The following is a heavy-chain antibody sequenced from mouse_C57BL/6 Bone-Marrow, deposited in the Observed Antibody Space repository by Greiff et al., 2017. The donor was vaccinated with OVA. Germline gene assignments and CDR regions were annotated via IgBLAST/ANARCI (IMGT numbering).Heavy chain of an antibody. CDR2: INPYNGGT. V-gene: IGHV1-19*01. J-gene: IGHJ2*01. CDR1: GYTFTDYY. D-gene: IGHD2-2*01. CDR3: ASYGSYFDY. Sequence: EVQLQESGPVLVKPGASVKMSCKASGYTFTDYYMNWVKQSHGKSLEWIGVINPYNGGTSYNQKFKGKATLTVDKSSSTAYMELNSLTSEDSAVYYCASYGSYFDYWGQGTTLTVSS.